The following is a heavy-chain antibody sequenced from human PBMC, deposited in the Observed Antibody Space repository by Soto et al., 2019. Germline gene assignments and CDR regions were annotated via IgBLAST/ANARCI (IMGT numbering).Heavy chain of an antibody. J-gene: IGHJ6*02. Sequence: KTSETLSLTCTVSGGSISSYYWSWIRQPPGKGLEWIGYIYYSGSTNYSPSLKSRVTISVDTSKNQFSLKLSSVTAADTAVYYCASGQLAPGYYYYYGMDVWGQGTTVTVSS. V-gene: IGHV4-59*01. CDR3: ASGQLAPGYYYYYGMDV. D-gene: IGHD6-6*01. CDR2: IYYSGST. CDR1: GGSISSYY.